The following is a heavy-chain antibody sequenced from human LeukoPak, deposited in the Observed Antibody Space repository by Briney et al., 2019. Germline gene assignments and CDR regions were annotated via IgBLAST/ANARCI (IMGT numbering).Heavy chain of an antibody. D-gene: IGHD2-15*01. CDR2: IYYSGST. CDR1: GGSISSGGYY. Sequence: PSQTLSLTCTVSGGSISSGGYYWSWIRQPPGKGLEWIGYIYYSGSTYYNPSLKSRVIISVDTSKSQFSLTLTSVTAADTAVYYCARGGGCSGGSCFGYWGQGTPVTVSS. CDR3: ARGGGCSGGSCFGY. V-gene: IGHV4-30-4*08. J-gene: IGHJ4*02.